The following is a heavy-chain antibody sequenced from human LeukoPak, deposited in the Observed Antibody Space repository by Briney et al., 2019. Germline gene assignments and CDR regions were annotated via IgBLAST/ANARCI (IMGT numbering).Heavy chain of an antibody. V-gene: IGHV4-34*01. Sequence: PSETLSLTCAVYGGSFSGYYWSWIRQPPGKGLEWIGEINHSGSTNYNPSLKSRVTISVDTSKNQSSLKLSSVTAADTAVYYCARVTPRGYSYGDFDYWGQGTLVTVSS. CDR1: GGSFSGYY. J-gene: IGHJ4*02. CDR3: ARVTPRGYSYGDFDY. D-gene: IGHD5-18*01. CDR2: INHSGST.